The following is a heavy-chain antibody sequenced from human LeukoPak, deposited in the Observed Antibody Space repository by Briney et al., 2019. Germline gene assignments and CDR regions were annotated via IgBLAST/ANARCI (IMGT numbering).Heavy chain of an antibody. CDR3: VRDHYYSFDY. Sequence: PGGSLRLSCTASGFTFSNYGMSWVRQAPGKGLEWISYISSSSSAIYYADSVKGRSTISRDNAKNSLYLQMNSLRDEDTAVYYCVRDHYYSFDYWGQGTLVTVSS. V-gene: IGHV3-48*02. D-gene: IGHD2/OR15-2a*01. CDR2: ISSSSSAI. CDR1: GFTFSNYG. J-gene: IGHJ4*02.